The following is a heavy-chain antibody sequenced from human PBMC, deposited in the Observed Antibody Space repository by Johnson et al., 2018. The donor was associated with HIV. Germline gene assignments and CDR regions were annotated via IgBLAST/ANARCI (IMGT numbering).Heavy chain of an antibody. CDR3: ARDDTYRRYALTAFDI. D-gene: IGHD1-14*01. CDR2: ISSSGSTT. Sequence: QVQLVESGGGLVKPGGSLRLSCAASGFTFSDYYMSWIRQAPGKGLEWVSYISSSGSTTYYADSVKGRFTISRDNAKYAKNSLYLLMNSLGAEDTAVYYCARDDTYRRYALTAFDIWGQGTMVTVSS. V-gene: IGHV3-11*01. J-gene: IGHJ3*02. CDR1: GFTFSDYY.